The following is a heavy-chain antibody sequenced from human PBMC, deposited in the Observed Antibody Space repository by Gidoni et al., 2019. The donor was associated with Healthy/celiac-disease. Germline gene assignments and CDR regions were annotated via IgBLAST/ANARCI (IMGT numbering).Heavy chain of an antibody. CDR2: IVVGSGNT. Sequence: QIQLVQSGPEVKKPGTSVKVSCKASGFTFTSSAVQWVRQARGQRLEWIGWIVVGSGNTNYAQKFQERVTITRDMSTSTAYMELSSLRSEDTAVYYCAAPTRAALYYYGMDVWGQGTTVTVSS. CDR3: AAPTRAALYYYGMDV. D-gene: IGHD6-6*01. J-gene: IGHJ6*02. V-gene: IGHV1-58*01. CDR1: GFTFTSSA.